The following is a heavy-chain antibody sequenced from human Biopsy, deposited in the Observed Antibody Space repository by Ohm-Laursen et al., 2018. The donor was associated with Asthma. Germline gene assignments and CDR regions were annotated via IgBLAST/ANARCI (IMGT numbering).Heavy chain of an antibody. V-gene: IGHV3-23*01. J-gene: IGHJ4*02. CDR1: GFNFTTYA. CDR2: ISGSGRSA. D-gene: IGHD2-8*01. CDR3: AKYSIFYYRWGNDY. Sequence: GSLRLSCSASGFNFTTYAIAWIRQAPGRGLEWISAISGSGRSAYYADSVRGQFTISRDNAKNTVYLQMNSLRAEDSAIYYCAKYSIFYYRWGNDYWGQGIVVTVSS.